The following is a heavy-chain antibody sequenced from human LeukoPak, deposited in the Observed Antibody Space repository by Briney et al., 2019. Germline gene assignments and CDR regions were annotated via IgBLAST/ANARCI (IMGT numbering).Heavy chain of an antibody. D-gene: IGHD2-21*02. J-gene: IGHJ6*03. CDR3: AKDEYCGGDCYYYYYYMDV. V-gene: IGHV3-23*01. CDR2: ISGGSGGT. Sequence: GGSLRLSCAASGFTFSTFAMIWVRRPPGKGLEWVSAISGGSGGTYHADSVKGRFTISRDNSKNTLYLQMNSLRVEDTAVYYCAKDEYCGGDCYYYYYYMDVWGKGTTVTISS. CDR1: GFTFSTFA.